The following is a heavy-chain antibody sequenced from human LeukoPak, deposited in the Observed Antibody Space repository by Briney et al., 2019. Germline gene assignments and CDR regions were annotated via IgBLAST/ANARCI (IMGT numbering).Heavy chain of an antibody. CDR3: AREDPNGSPGAFDI. CDR1: GGTFSSYA. J-gene: IGHJ3*02. V-gene: IGHV1-69*05. Sequence: GSSVKVSCKASGGTFSSYAISWVRQAPGQGLEWMGRIIPIFGTANYAQKFQGRVTITTDESTSTAYMELSSLRSEDTAVYYCAREDPNGSPGAFDIWGQGTMVTVSS. D-gene: IGHD5-24*01. CDR2: IIPIFGTA.